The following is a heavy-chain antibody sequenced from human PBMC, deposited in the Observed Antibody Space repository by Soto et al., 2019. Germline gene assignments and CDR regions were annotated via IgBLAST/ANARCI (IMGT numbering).Heavy chain of an antibody. CDR1: GFTFSCYA. V-gene: IGHV3-23*01. D-gene: IGHD5-18*01. Sequence: PGGSLRHSCAASGFTFSCYAMSWVRQATGKGLEWVSAISGSGGSTYYADSVKGRLTIPRDNFKNTLYRQTNSRSAEDTAIYYRANVTFNDQVWCALYNLGQ. CDR3: ANVTFNDQVWCALYN. CDR2: ISGSGGST. J-gene: IGHJ1*01.